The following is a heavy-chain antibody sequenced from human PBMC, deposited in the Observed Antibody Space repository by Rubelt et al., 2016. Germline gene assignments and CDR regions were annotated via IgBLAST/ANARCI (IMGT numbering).Heavy chain of an antibody. D-gene: IGHD6-13*01. Sequence: QVQLQQWGAGLLKPSETLSLTCAVYGGSFSGYYWSWIRQPPGTGLEWLGEINSSGCTNYNPSLKSRVTISVDTSKNQFSRKLSVVTAAATAVYDCARGRRGSSSWLGRDYYGMDVWGQGTTVTVSS. J-gene: IGHJ6*02. CDR2: INSSGCT. CDR1: GGSFSGYY. CDR3: ARGRRGSSSWLGRDYYGMDV. V-gene: IGHV4-34*01.